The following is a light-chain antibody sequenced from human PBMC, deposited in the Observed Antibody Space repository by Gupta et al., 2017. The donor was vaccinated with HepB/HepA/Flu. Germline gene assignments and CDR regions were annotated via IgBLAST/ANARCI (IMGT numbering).Light chain of an antibody. V-gene: IGKV1-5*03. CDR3: QQYLTFPLT. CDR2: KAS. CDR1: QSISSW. Sequence: DIQMTQSPSTLSASVGDRVTITCRASQSISSWLAWYQQKPGKAPKFLIYKASNLESGVPSRFSGSGSGTEFTLTISGLQPDDFAIYYCQQYLTFPLTFGGGTKEEIK. J-gene: IGKJ4*01.